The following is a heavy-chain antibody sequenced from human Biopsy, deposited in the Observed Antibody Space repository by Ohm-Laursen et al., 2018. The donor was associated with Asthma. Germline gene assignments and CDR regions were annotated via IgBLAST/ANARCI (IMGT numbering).Heavy chain of an antibody. CDR3: ARAVDYSHYYGIDV. D-gene: IGHD3-10*01. J-gene: IGHJ6*02. CDR1: GFTFNSAG. Sequence: ASVKVSCKTSGFTFNSAGITWVRQAPGQGLEWMGWISVYNGNTKVAQKLQDRVTMITDTSTSTAYMELRSLRSDDTAVYFCARAVDYSHYYGIDVWGQGTTATVS. V-gene: IGHV1-18*01. CDR2: ISVYNGNT.